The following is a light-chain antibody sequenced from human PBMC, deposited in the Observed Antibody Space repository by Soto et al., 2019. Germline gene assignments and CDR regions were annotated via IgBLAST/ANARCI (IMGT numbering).Light chain of an antibody. Sequence: EIVVTQSPGTLSLSPGERATLSCRTSQSVSNNYLAWYQQKPGQAPRLLIYGASSRATGIPDRFSGSGSGTELAISISSLEPEDFAVYYCQQYSSLWTFGQGTQVDI. CDR1: QSVSNNY. CDR3: QQYSSLWT. CDR2: GAS. J-gene: IGKJ1*01. V-gene: IGKV3-20*01.